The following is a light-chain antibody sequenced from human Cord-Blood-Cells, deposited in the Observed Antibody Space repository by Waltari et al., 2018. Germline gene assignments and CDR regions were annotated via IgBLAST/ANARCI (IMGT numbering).Light chain of an antibody. V-gene: IGLV3-19*01. CDR1: SLRSYY. Sequence: SSELTQDPAVSVALGQTVRITCQGDSLRSYYASWYQQKPGQAPVLVIYGKNNRHSGIQDRFSGSSSGNTASLTITGAQAEDEADYYCNSRDSSGNHLVFGGGTKLTVL. CDR3: NSRDSSGNHLV. J-gene: IGLJ3*02. CDR2: GKN.